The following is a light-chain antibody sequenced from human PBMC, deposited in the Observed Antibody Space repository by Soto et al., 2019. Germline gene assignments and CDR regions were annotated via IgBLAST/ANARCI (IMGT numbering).Light chain of an antibody. CDR3: QHFGGTTFT. CDR2: DAY. Sequence: EIVLTQSPSTLSLSPGDTATLSCRASQSVRSNFLAWYQHKPGQAPRLLIHDAYSRATGIPDRFSGSGSDRDFTLTISRLEPGDFAVYYCQHFGGTTFTFGQGTRLEIK. V-gene: IGKV3-20*01. CDR1: QSVRSNF. J-gene: IGKJ5*01.